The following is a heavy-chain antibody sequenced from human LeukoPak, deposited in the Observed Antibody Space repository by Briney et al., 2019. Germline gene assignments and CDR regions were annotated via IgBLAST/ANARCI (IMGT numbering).Heavy chain of an antibody. V-gene: IGHV3-21*01. J-gene: IGHJ4*02. CDR1: GFTFSTYS. Sequence: GGSLRLSCAASGFTFSTYSMNWVRQAPGKGLEWVSSISSSSSYIYYADSVKGRFTISRDNAKNSLYLQMDSLRAEDTAVYYCATASRSYPPDSWGQGTLVTVSS. CDR2: ISSSSSYI. D-gene: IGHD1-26*01. CDR3: ATASRSYPPDS.